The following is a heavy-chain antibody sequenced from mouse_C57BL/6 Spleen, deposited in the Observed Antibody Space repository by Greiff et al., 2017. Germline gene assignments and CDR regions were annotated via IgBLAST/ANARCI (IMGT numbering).Heavy chain of an antibody. V-gene: IGHV1-59*01. CDR2: IDPSDSYS. J-gene: IGHJ2*01. CDR1: GYTFTSYW. Sequence: QVHVKQSGAELVRPGTSVKLSCKASGYTFTSYWMHWVKQRPGQGLEWIGVIDPSDSYSNYNQKFKGKATLTVDTSSSTAYMQLSSLTSEDSAVSYCARRGNGFDYWGQGTTLTVSS. CDR3: ARRGNGFDY.